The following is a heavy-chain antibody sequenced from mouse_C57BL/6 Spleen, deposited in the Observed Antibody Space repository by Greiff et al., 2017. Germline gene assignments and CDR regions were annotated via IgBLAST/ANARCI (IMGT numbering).Heavy chain of an antibody. CDR3: ARLGNYAMDY. V-gene: IGHV1-61*01. D-gene: IGHD2-14*01. CDR1: GYTFTSYW. J-gene: IGHJ4*01. CDR2: IYPSDSET. Sequence: QVQLQQSGAELVRPGSSVKLSCKASGYTFTSYWMDWVKQRPGQGLEWIGNIYPSDSETHYNQKFKDKATLTVDKSSSTAYMQLSSLTSEDSAVYYCARLGNYAMDYWGQGTSVTVSS.